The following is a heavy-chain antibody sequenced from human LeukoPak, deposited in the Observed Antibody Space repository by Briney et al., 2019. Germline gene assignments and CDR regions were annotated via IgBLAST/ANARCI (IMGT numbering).Heavy chain of an antibody. CDR3: ARPAAMATVCFDP. CDR1: GVSIRTSTYY. Sequence: PETSALTCTVSGVSIRTSTYYWGWIRQPPGKGLEWIGNIYYSGSTYYNPTLKSRVTIYVDTSKNQFSLKLSSVTAADTAVYYGARPAAMATVCFDPWGQPTVV. V-gene: IGHV4-39*01. CDR2: IYYSGST. D-gene: IGHD5-18*01. J-gene: IGHJ5*02.